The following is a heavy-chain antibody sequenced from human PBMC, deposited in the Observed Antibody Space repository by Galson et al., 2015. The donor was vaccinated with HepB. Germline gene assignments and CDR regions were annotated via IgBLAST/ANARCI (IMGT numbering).Heavy chain of an antibody. CDR3: ARAEGSGYYYVGY. Sequence: SVKVSCKASGYTFTRYAMNWVRQAPGQGLEWMGWINTNTGNPTYTQGFTGRFVFSLDTSASTAYLQISSLKAEDIAIYYCARAEGSGYYYVGYWGQGTLVTVSS. V-gene: IGHV7-4-1*02. CDR2: INTNTGNP. D-gene: IGHD3-22*01. CDR1: GYTFTRYA. J-gene: IGHJ4*02.